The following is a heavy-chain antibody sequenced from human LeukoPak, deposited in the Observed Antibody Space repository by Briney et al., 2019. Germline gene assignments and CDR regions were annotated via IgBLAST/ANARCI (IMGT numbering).Heavy chain of an antibody. D-gene: IGHD3-22*01. J-gene: IGHJ4*02. CDR1: GFTFSSYS. CDR2: ISSSSSYI. V-gene: IGHV3-21*01. CDR3: ARDPEYYDSSGYGDY. Sequence: AGGSLRLSCAASGFTFSSYSMNWVRQAPGKGLEWVSSISSSSSYIYYADSVKGRFTISRDNAKNSLYLQMNRLRAEDTAVYYCARDPEYYDSSGYGDYWGQGTLVTVSS.